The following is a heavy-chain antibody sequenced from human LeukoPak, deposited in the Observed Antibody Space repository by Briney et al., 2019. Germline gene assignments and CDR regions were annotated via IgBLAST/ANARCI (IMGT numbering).Heavy chain of an antibody. V-gene: IGHV3-30-3*01. D-gene: IGHD2-15*01. CDR1: GFTFSSYA. CDR3: ARSRNPPTDGGSLDY. Sequence: PGGSLRLSCAASGFTFSSYAMHWVRQAPGKGLEWVTIISYDGSNKYYADSVKGRFTISRDNSKNTLYLQMNSLRAEDTAVYYCARSRNPPTDGGSLDYWGQGTLVTVSS. CDR2: ISYDGSNK. J-gene: IGHJ4*02.